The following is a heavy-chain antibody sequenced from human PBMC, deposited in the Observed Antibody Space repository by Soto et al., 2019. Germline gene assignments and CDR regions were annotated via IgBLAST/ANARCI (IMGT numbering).Heavy chain of an antibody. CDR2: IYWDDDK. V-gene: IGHV2-5*02. D-gene: IGHD6-13*01. Sequence: QITLKESGPTLVKPIQTLTLTCTFSGFSLSTSGVGVGWIRQPPGKALEWLALIYWDDDKRYSPSLKSRLTITKDTSKNQVVLTMTNMDPVDTATYYCAHSSPLPPYSSSWDLQEWGQGTLVTVSS. CDR3: AHSSPLPPYSSSWDLQE. J-gene: IGHJ4*02. CDR1: GFSLSTSGVG.